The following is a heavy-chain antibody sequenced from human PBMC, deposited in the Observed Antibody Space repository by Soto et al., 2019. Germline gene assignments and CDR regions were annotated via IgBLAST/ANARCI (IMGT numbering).Heavy chain of an antibody. D-gene: IGHD2-8*01. V-gene: IGHV3-11*06. CDR2: IDGSSDYT. CDR3: ARDLRFSSTNYFAL. Sequence: GGSLRLSCTASGFLFTDYYMSWIPQPPGKGLEWLAYIDGSSDYTNSADSVKGRFTTSRDNAKNSVFLQMPNLRADDTAVYYCARDLRFSSTNYFALWGRGTLVTVSS. J-gene: IGHJ4*02. CDR1: GFLFTDYY.